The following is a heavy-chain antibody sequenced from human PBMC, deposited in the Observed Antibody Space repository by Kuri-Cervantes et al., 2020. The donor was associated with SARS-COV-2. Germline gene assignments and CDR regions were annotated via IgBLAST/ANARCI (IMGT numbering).Heavy chain of an antibody. CDR1: GGSISSSSYY. V-gene: IGHV4-61*05. CDR3: ARVGYYYDSSGYYMPGGEGYFDL. CDR2: IYYSGST. Sequence: SETLSLTCTVSGGSISSSSYYWGWIRQPPGKGLEWIGYIYYSGSTNYNPSLKSRVTISVDTSKNQFSLKLSSVTAADTAVYYCARVGYYYDSSGYYMPGGEGYFDLWGRGTLVTVSS. J-gene: IGHJ2*01. D-gene: IGHD3-22*01.